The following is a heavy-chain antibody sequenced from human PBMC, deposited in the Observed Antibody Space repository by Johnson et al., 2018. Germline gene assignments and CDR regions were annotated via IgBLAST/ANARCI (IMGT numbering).Heavy chain of an antibody. CDR2: IFSGGSP. D-gene: IGHD3-3*01. V-gene: IGHV3-66*01. CDR1: GFTFSSNY. Sequence: VQLVESGGGVVQPGRSLRLSCAASGFTFSSNYMSWVRQAPGKGLEWVSVIFSGGSPYYADSVKGRFTISRDNSKNTLSRQMNSLRTEDTAIYDCAKTRPPYYDFWRGMDVWGQGTTVTGAS. CDR3: AKTRPPYYDFWRGMDV. J-gene: IGHJ6*02.